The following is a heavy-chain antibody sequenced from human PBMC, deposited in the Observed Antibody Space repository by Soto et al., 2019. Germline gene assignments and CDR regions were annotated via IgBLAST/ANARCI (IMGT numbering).Heavy chain of an antibody. Sequence: GGSLRLSCVASGFTFEHYGMHWVRQAPGKGLEWVSGLNWSGGRIGYADSVTGRFTISRDNAKNSLDLQMNGLRAEDTALYYCVKDKAGYSNSFEYWGQGTLVTV. CDR1: GFTFEHYG. J-gene: IGHJ4*02. V-gene: IGHV3-9*01. CDR3: VKDKAGYSNSFEY. D-gene: IGHD6-6*01. CDR2: LNWSGGRI.